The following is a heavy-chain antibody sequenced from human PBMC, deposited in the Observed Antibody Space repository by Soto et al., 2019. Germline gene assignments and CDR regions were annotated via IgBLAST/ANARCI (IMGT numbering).Heavy chain of an antibody. CDR3: ARGHYGSGSYYYLGYYYYMDV. J-gene: IGHJ6*03. V-gene: IGHV1-58*01. Sequence: SVKVSCKTSGFIFTSSAVQWVRQARGQRLEWMGRIVVGSGNTDYAQKFHKRVTLTRNMSISTAYMELSSLRFEDTAVYYCARGHYGSGSYYYLGYYYYMDVWGKGTTVTVSS. CDR1: GFIFTSSA. D-gene: IGHD3-10*01. CDR2: IVVGSGNT.